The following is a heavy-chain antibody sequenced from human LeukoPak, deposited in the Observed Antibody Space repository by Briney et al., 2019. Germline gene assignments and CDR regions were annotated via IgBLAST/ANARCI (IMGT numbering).Heavy chain of an antibody. J-gene: IGHJ4*02. V-gene: IGHV1-2*04. CDR3: AGENTGDYGDYAYDY. CDR1: GYTFTGYY. CDR2: INPNSGGT. D-gene: IGHD4-17*01. Sequence: ASVKVSCKASGYTFTGYYMHWVRQAPGQGLEWMGGINPNSGGTNYAQKFQGWVTMTRDTSISTAYMELSRLRSDDTAVYYCAGENTGDYGDYAYDYWGQGTLVTVSS.